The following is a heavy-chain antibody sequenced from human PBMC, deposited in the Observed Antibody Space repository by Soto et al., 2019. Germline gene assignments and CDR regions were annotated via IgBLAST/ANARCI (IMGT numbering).Heavy chain of an antibody. CDR1: GDSISSGGYY. V-gene: IGHV4-31*03. CDR2: IYNTGST. J-gene: IGHJ5*02. D-gene: IGHD3-10*01. Sequence: PSETLSLTCTVSGDSISSGGYYWSWIRQHPGKGLEWIGYIYNTGSTYYNPSLKSRVTISVDTSENQFSLKLSSVTAADTAVYYCAREFYDSESYGSYDPSGQGTLVTVSS. CDR3: AREFYDSESYGSYDP.